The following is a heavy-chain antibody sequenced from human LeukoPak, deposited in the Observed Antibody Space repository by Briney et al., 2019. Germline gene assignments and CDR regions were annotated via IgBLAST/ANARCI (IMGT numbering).Heavy chain of an antibody. Sequence: PGGSLRLSCAASGFTFSSYGMHWVRQAPGKGLEWVAVISYDGSNKYYADSVKGRFTISRDNSKNTLYLQMNSLRAEETAVYYCAKDRDGAFDIWGQGTMVTVSS. CDR2: ISYDGSNK. J-gene: IGHJ3*02. CDR1: GFTFSSYG. V-gene: IGHV3-30*18. CDR3: AKDRDGAFDI. D-gene: IGHD3-10*01.